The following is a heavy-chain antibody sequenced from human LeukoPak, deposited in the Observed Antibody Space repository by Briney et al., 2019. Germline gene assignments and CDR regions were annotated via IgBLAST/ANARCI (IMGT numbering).Heavy chain of an antibody. Sequence: ASVKXSCKVSGYTLTELSMRWVRQAPGKGLEWXXGFDPEDGETIYAQKFQGRVTMTEDTSTDTAYMELSRLRSDDTAVYYCARESPMGGGYCSSTSCPWDYWGQGTLVTVSS. CDR2: FDPEDGET. CDR3: ARESPMGGGYCSSTSCPWDY. V-gene: IGHV1-24*01. J-gene: IGHJ4*02. D-gene: IGHD2-2*01. CDR1: GYTLTELS.